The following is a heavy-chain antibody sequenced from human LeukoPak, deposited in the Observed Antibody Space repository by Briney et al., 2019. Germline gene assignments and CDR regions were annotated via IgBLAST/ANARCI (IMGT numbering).Heavy chain of an antibody. CDR1: RGSISTYY. D-gene: IGHD6-13*01. CDR3: ARSLSWYAWFDP. V-gene: IGHV4-59*01. J-gene: IGHJ5*02. CDR2: IYYSGST. Sequence: SETLSLTCTVSRGSISTYYCSWIRQPPRKGLEWIGYIYYSGSTNYNPSLKSRVTISVDTSKKHFSLKLSSVTAADTAVYYCARSLSWYAWFDPWGQGTVVTVS.